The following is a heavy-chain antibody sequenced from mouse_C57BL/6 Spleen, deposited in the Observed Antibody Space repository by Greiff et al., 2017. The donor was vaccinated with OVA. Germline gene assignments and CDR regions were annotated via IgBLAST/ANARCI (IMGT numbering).Heavy chain of an antibody. J-gene: IGHJ4*01. D-gene: IGHD1-1*01. V-gene: IGHV3-6*01. Sequence: EVQLQESGPGLVKPSQSLSLTCSVTGYSITSGYYWNWIRQFPGNKLEWMGYISYDGSNNYNPSLKNRISITRDTSTNQFFLKLNSVTTEDTATNYCARSYGSSYDDAMDYWGQGTSVTVSS. CDR2: ISYDGSN. CDR3: ARSYGSSYDDAMDY. CDR1: GYSITSGYY.